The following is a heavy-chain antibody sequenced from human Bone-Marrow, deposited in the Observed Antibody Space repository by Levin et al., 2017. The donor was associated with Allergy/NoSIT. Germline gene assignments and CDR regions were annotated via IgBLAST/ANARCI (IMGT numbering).Heavy chain of an antibody. CDR2: IVPMFGTT. CDR3: ARGIFLQEVGGIRYFDMDV. V-gene: IGHV1-69*13. Sequence: SVKVSCKASGGTFSSYAFSWVRQAPGQGLEWMGGIVPMFGTTNYAQKVQGRVTITADESTYTVYMDLRSLRSEDTAVYYCARGIFLQEVGGIRYFDMDVWGQGTTVTVSS. J-gene: IGHJ6*02. D-gene: IGHD3-3*01. CDR1: GGTFSSYA.